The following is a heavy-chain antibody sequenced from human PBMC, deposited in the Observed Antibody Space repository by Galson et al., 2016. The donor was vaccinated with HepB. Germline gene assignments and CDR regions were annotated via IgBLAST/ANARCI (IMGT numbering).Heavy chain of an antibody. CDR1: GGSIRSGGYY. V-gene: IGHV4-31*03. D-gene: IGHD6-6*01. J-gene: IGHJ4*02. CDR2: IYYSGST. CDR3: ARRSSLSSSFCLDS. Sequence: TLSLTCTVSGGSIRSGGYYWTWIRQHPGKGLEWIGYIYYSGSTFYNPSLKSRLTISVDTSTNQFSLNLTSVSAADTAVYFCARRSSLSSSFCLDSWGQGTLVAVSS.